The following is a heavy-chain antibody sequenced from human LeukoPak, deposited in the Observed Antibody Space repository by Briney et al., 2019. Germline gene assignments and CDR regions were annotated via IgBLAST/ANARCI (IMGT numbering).Heavy chain of an antibody. D-gene: IGHD6-13*01. J-gene: IGHJ5*02. CDR3: ARDRPHYSSRGWFDP. CDR2: IYTSGST. V-gene: IGHV4-4*07. Sequence: SETLSLTCTVSGGSISSYYWSWIRQPAGKGLEWIGRIYTSGSTNYNPSLKSRVTMSVDTSKNQFSLKLSSVTAADTAVYYCARDRPHYSSRGWFDPWGQGTLVTVSS. CDR1: GGSISSYY.